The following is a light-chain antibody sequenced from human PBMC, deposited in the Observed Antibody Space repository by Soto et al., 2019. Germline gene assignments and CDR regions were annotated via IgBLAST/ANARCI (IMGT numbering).Light chain of an antibody. J-gene: IGKJ4*01. V-gene: IGKV1-39*01. CDR2: AAS. CDR3: QQSYASGLT. Sequence: DIRLTQSPSSLSASVGDRVTITCRASQNIQNSLTWYQQQPGKAPKLLIYAASSLERGVSSRFSGGRSGTDFTLTINSLQPEDFASYFCQQSYASGLTFGGGTKVEIK. CDR1: QNIQNS.